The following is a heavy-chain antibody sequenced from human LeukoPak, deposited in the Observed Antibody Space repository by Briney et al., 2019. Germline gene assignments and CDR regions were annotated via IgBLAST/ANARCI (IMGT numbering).Heavy chain of an antibody. Sequence: ASVKVSCKASGYTFTSYDINWVRQATGQGLEWMGWMNPNSGNTGYAQKFQGRVTMTRNTSTSTAYMELSSLRSEDTAVYYCARVDYGDTNQGWFDPWGQGTLVTVSS. CDR2: MNPNSGNT. CDR3: ARVDYGDTNQGWFDP. D-gene: IGHD4-17*01. CDR1: GYTFTSYD. J-gene: IGHJ5*02. V-gene: IGHV1-8*01.